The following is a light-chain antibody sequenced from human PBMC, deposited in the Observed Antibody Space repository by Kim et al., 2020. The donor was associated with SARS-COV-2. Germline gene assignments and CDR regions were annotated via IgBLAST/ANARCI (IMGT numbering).Light chain of an antibody. Sequence: GHSVTIASSGTSMDVGGYNYVSWYQQHPGNAPKLRIYDVNKRPSGVPDRFSGSKSGNTASLTISGLQAEDEADYYCCSYAGSYTLMFGGGTQLTVL. CDR1: SMDVGGYNY. J-gene: IGLJ3*02. CDR2: DVN. V-gene: IGLV2-11*01. CDR3: CSYAGSYTLM.